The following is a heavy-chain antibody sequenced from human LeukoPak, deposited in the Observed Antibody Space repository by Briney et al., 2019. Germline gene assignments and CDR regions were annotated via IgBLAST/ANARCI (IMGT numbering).Heavy chain of an antibody. CDR1: GFTFSSYA. Sequence: GGSLRLSCAASGFTFSSYAMSWVRQAPGKGLEWVSAISGSGGSTYYADSVKGRFTISRDNSKNTLYLQMNSLRAEDTAVYYCAKDGYSSGWYGLGFDYWGQGTLVTVSS. CDR2: ISGSGGST. CDR3: AKDGYSSGWYGLGFDY. V-gene: IGHV3-23*01. J-gene: IGHJ4*02. D-gene: IGHD6-19*01.